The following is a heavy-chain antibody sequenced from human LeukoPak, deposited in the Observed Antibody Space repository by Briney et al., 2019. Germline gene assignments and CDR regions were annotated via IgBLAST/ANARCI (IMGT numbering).Heavy chain of an antibody. CDR1: GGSITGYY. D-gene: IGHD3-22*01. CDR2: IYYTGST. CDR3: ATPSSGYKNDVFDV. V-gene: IGHV4-59*01. J-gene: IGHJ3*01. Sequence: SETLSLTCTVSGGSITGYYWSWIRQPPGKGLEWIGYIYYTGSTNYNPSLKGRVTMSGDTSKNQFSLKLTSVTAADTAVYYCATPSSGYKNDVFDVWGQGTVVAVSS.